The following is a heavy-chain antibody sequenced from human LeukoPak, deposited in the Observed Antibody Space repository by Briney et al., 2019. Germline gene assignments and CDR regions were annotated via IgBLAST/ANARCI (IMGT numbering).Heavy chain of an antibody. Sequence: SETLSLTCAVYGGSFSGYYWSWIRQPPGKGLERIGEINHSGSTNYNPSLKSRVTISVDTSKNQFSLKLSSVTAADTAVYYCARGLTGYSSGSYDYWGQGTLVTVSS. D-gene: IGHD6-19*01. V-gene: IGHV4-34*01. CDR1: GGSFSGYY. CDR2: INHSGST. J-gene: IGHJ4*02. CDR3: ARGLTGYSSGSYDY.